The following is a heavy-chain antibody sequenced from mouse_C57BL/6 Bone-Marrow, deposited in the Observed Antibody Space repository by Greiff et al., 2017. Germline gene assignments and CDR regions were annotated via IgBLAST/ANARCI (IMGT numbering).Heavy chain of an antibody. D-gene: IGHD1-1*01. V-gene: IGHV1-81*01. Sequence: QVQLQQSGAELARPGASVKLSCKASGYTFTSYGISWVKQRTGQGLAWIGEIYPRSGHTYYNEKFKGKATLTADKSSSTAYMELRSLTAEDSAVYFFASRGELLRYPWYFDVWGTGTTVTVSS. CDR3: ASRGELLRYPWYFDV. J-gene: IGHJ1*03. CDR1: GYTFTSYG. CDR2: IYPRSGHT.